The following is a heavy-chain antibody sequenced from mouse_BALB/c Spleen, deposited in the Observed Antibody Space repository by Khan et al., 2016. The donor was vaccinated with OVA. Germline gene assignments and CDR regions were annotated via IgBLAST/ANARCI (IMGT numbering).Heavy chain of an antibody. CDR1: GFSLTNYG. V-gene: IGHV2-6-1*01. Sequence: VELVESGPGPVAPSQSLSITCTISGFSLTNYGVHWVRQPPGKGLEWLVVIWSDGSTTYNSALKSRLTISKDNSKSQVFLKMNSLQTDDTAMYFCARQPYYHYNSMDYWGQGTSVTVSA. CDR3: ARQPYYHYNSMDY. D-gene: IGHD2-10*01. J-gene: IGHJ4*01. CDR2: IWSDGST.